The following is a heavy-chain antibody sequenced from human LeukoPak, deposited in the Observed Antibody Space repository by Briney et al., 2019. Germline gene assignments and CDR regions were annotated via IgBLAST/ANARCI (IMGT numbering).Heavy chain of an antibody. J-gene: IGHJ4*02. CDR3: GRGLAD. V-gene: IGHV3-72*01. CDR1: GFTFSDHY. CDR2: TRNKTKSYST. Sequence: PGGSLRLSCAVSGFTFSDHYMDWVRQAPGKGLEWVGRTRNKTKSYSTEYAASVKGRFTISGDDSTNSLYLQMNSLKTEDTAVYYCGRGLADWGQGTLVTVSS.